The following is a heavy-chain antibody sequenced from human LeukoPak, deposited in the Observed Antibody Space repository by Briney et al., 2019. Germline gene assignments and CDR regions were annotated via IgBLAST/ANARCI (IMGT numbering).Heavy chain of an antibody. J-gene: IGHJ4*02. CDR2: INHSGST. CDR3: ARGRSEDIVVMVAATDFDY. V-gene: IGHV4-34*01. Sequence: PSETLSLTCAVYGGSFSGYYWSWIRQPPGKGLEWIGEINHSGSTNYNPSLKSRVTISVDTSKNQFSLKLSSVTAADTAAYYCARGRSEDIVVMVAATDFDYWGQGTLVTVSS. D-gene: IGHD2-15*01. CDR1: GGSFSGYY.